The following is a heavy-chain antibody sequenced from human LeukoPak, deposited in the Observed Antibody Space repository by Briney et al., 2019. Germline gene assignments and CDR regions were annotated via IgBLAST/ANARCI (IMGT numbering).Heavy chain of an antibody. CDR1: GGSFSGYY. V-gene: IGHV4-34*01. CDR2: VNDSGST. CDR3: ARIIVIITTVSLAFDI. Sequence: SETLSLTCAVYGGSFSGYYWSWIRQPPGKGLEWIGEVNDSGSTKYNLSLKSRVTISLGTSKNQFSLKLSSVTAADTAVYYCARIIVIITTVSLAFDIWGQGTMVTVSS. J-gene: IGHJ3*02. D-gene: IGHD3-22*01.